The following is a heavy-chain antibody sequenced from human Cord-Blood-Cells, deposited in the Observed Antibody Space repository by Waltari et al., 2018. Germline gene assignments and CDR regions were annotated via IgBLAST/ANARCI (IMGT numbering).Heavy chain of an antibody. CDR1: GFTFDDYA. CDR3: AKARYSYGYEFDY. D-gene: IGHD5-18*01. Sequence: EVQLVESGGGLVQPGRSLRLSCAASGFTFDDYAMHWVRQAPGKGLECVSCISWNSGSIGYADSVKGRFTISRDNAKNSLYLQMNSLRAEDTALYYCAKARYSYGYEFDYWGQGTLVTVSS. J-gene: IGHJ4*02. V-gene: IGHV3-9*01. CDR2: ISWNSGSI.